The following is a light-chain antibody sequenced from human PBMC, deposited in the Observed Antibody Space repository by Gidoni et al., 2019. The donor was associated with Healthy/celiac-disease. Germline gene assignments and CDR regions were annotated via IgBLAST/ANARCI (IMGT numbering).Light chain of an antibody. J-gene: IGKJ5*01. Sequence: DIQMTQSPSTLSASVGDRVTITCRASQSISSWLAWYQQKPGKAPKLLIYTASRVESGVPSRFSGSGSGTEFTLTISSLQPDDFATYYCQQYNRYPITFGQGTRLEIK. CDR3: QQYNRYPIT. V-gene: IGKV1-5*03. CDR2: TAS. CDR1: QSISSW.